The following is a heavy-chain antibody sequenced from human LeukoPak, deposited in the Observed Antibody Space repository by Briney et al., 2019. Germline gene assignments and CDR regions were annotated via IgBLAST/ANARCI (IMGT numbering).Heavy chain of an antibody. CDR1: GFTFSTYG. Sequence: GGSLRLSCAASGFTFSTYGMNWVRQAPGKGLEWVSAISGSGDIIHYADSVEGRFTTSRDNAKNSLYLQMNSLRAEDTAVYYCAKDATAVVGTVYMDVWGKGTTVTISS. V-gene: IGHV3-23*01. CDR3: AKDATAVVGTVYMDV. J-gene: IGHJ6*03. D-gene: IGHD6-13*01. CDR2: ISGSGDII.